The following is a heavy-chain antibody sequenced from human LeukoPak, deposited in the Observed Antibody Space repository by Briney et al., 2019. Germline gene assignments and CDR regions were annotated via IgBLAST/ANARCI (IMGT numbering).Heavy chain of an antibody. CDR3: AKILGSGVWYGFDI. CDR1: GGSIGGYY. V-gene: IGHV4-4*09. Sequence: SETLSLTCTVSGGSIGGYYWSWIRQPPGKELEWIGYIYTTGRTNYNPSLKSRVTISVDTSKNQFSLKLNSVTAADTAVYYCAKILGSGVWYGFDIWGQGTMVTVSS. CDR2: IYTTGRT. J-gene: IGHJ3*02. D-gene: IGHD2-21*01.